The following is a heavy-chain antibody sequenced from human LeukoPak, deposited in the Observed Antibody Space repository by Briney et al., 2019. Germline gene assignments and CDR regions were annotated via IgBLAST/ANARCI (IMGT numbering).Heavy chain of an antibody. Sequence: PSETLSLTCTVSGGSIRSYYWSWIRQPPGKGLEWIGYINYSGSTKYNPSLKSRVTIPVDKSKNQFSLKVNSVTAADTAVYYCARASPYDNWSGYWFDPWGQGTLVTVSS. V-gene: IGHV4-59*01. CDR2: INYSGST. CDR3: ARASPYDNWSGYWFDP. D-gene: IGHD3-3*01. CDR1: GGSIRSYY. J-gene: IGHJ5*02.